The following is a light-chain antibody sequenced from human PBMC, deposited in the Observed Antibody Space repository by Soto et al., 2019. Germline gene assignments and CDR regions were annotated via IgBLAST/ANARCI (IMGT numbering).Light chain of an antibody. CDR2: ATF. Sequence: AIRMTQSPSSLSASTGDRVTITCRASQSVSTYLAWYQQRPGKAPNLLIYATFTLQSGVPSRFSGSGSGTEFTLTISRLQSEDFATYYCQQYYNYPYTFGQGTTLEI. CDR1: QSVSTY. V-gene: IGKV1-8*01. J-gene: IGKJ2*01. CDR3: QQYYNYPYT.